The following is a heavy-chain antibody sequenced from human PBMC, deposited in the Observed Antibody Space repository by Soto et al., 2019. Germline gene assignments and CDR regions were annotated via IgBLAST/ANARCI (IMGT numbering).Heavy chain of an antibody. CDR2: IYPGDSDT. CDR1: GYSLSQYW. V-gene: IGHV5-51*01. J-gene: IGHJ4*02. CDR3: VRGQGGYSRYFDY. Sequence: GGSPKISRKGSGYSLSQYWIGWGRQIPGKGLEWMGIIYPGDSDTRYSPSFQGQVTISADKSISTAYLQWSSRKASDTAMYYCVRGQGGYSRYFDYWGLGTLVTVSS. D-gene: IGHD5-18*01.